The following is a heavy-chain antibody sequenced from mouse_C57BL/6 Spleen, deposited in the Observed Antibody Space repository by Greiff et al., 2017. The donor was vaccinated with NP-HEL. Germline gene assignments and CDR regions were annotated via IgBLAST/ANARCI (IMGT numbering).Heavy chain of an antibody. J-gene: IGHJ1*03. D-gene: IGHD1-1*01. CDR3: SRYTEAQDYYGSSYWYFDV. Sequence: EVMLVESGGGLVQPGGSLSLSCAASGFTFTDYYMSWVRQPPGKALEWLGFIRNKANGYTTEYSASVKGRFTISRDNSQSILYLQMNALRAEDSATYYCSRYTEAQDYYGSSYWYFDVWGTGTTVTVSS. CDR1: GFTFTDYY. V-gene: IGHV7-3*01. CDR2: IRNKANGYTT.